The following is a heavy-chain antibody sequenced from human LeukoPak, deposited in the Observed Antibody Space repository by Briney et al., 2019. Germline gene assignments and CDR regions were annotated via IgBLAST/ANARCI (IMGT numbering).Heavy chain of an antibody. V-gene: IGHV3-30*18. CDR3: AKELWFGTFDY. Sequence: GRSLRLSCAASGFTFSTFGMHWVRQAPGKGLEWVAVISYDGNSKFYADSVKGRFTISRDNSKNTVFLQMNSLRAEDTAVYYCAKELWFGTFDYWGRGTLVTVSS. CDR1: GFTFSTFG. J-gene: IGHJ4*02. D-gene: IGHD3-10*01. CDR2: ISYDGNSK.